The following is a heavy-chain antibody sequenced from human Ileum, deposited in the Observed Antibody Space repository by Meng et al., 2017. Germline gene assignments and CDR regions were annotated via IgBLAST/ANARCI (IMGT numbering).Heavy chain of an antibody. D-gene: IGHD2-2*02. J-gene: IGHJ5*02. CDR1: GYTFSSEG. CDR3: ARKFCSSTSCYIDWFDP. V-gene: IGHV1-18*01. Sequence: QIQLVQAGAEVKKPGASWKVSCNASGYTFSSEGISWVRQAPGPVLEWMGWISAYNGNTNYAQKLQGRVTMTTDTSTSTAYMELRSLRSDDTAVYYCARKFCSSTSCYIDWFDPWGQGTLVTVSS. CDR2: ISAYNGNT.